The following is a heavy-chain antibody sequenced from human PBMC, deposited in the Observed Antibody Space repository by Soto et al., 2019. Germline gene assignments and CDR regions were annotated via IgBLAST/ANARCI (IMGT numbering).Heavy chain of an antibody. V-gene: IGHV1-2*02. CDR1: GFTFTGHY. CDR3: AKSGILFRPARGYFDY. J-gene: IGHJ4*02. Sequence: QVQLEQSGAEVKKPGASVKVSCKASGFTFTGHYIHWVRQAPGQGLEWMGWINPNSGSTSYAQKFQGRVTMTRDTSITTAYMELSRLSSDDTAVYYCAKSGILFRPARGYFDYWGQGTLVTVSS. D-gene: IGHD1-1*01. CDR2: INPNSGST.